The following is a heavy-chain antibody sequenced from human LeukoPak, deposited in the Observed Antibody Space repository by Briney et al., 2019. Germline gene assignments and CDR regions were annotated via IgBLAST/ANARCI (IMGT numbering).Heavy chain of an antibody. CDR3: AKVEGNDQLANLPHS. CDR1: GFTFSFYG. CDR2: IRYDGTSK. V-gene: IGHV3-30*02. J-gene: IGHJ4*02. D-gene: IGHD2-2*01. Sequence: GGSLRLSCAASGFTFSFYGMHWVRQVPGKGLEWVAFIRYDGTSKYYADSSKGRFTISRDNSRNSVYLQMNSLTTDDTAVYYCAKVEGNDQLANLPHSWGQGTLVTVSS.